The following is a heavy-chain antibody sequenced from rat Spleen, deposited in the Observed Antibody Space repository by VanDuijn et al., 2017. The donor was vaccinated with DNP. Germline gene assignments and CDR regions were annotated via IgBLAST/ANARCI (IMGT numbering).Heavy chain of an antibody. CDR3: ARDGTGTWFAY. J-gene: IGHJ3*01. V-gene: IGHV5-31*01. D-gene: IGHD5-1*01. CDR1: GFTFNNYW. Sequence: EVQLVESGGGLVQPGRSMKLSCVASGFTFNNYWMTWIRQVPGKGLEWVASITSSGGSTYYPDSVKGRFTISRDNAKNTLYLQMNSLRSEDTATYYCARDGTGTWFAYWGQGTLVTVSS. CDR2: ITSSGGST.